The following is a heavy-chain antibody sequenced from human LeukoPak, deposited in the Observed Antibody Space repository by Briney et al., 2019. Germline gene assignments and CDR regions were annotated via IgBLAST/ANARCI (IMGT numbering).Heavy chain of an antibody. CDR1: GYTFTGYY. Sequence: ASVKVSCKASGYTFTGYYMHWVRQAPGQGREWMGWINPNSGDTNYAQKFQDRVTMPTDTSISTAYMELSRLRSDDTAMFYCARLGGGLDIWGQGTMVTVSS. CDR3: ARLGGGLDI. D-gene: IGHD1-26*01. J-gene: IGHJ3*02. V-gene: IGHV1-2*02. CDR2: INPNSGDT.